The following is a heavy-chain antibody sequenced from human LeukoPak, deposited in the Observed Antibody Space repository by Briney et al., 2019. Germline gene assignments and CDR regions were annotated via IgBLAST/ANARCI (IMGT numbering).Heavy chain of an antibody. J-gene: IGHJ4*02. CDR3: ARAPPSYIDY. V-gene: IGHV4-39*01. CDR1: GGSISSSSYY. CDR2: IYYSGST. Sequence: SETLSLTCTVSGGSISSSSYYWGWISQPPGKGLEWIGSIYYSGSTYYNPSLKSRVTISVDTSKNQFSLKLSSVTAADTAVYYCARAPPSYIDYWGQGTLVTVSS.